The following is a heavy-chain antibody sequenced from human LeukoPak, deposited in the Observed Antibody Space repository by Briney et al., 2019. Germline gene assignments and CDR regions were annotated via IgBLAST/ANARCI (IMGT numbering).Heavy chain of an antibody. CDR3: ARGAFLRFLEWFPPDDAFDI. J-gene: IGHJ3*02. V-gene: IGHV4-39*07. CDR1: GGSISSSSYY. CDR2: IYYSGST. D-gene: IGHD3-3*01. Sequence: SETLSLTCTVSGGSISSSSYYWGWIRQPPGKGLEWIGSIYYSGSTYYNPSLKSRVTISVDTSKNQFSLKLSSVTAADTAVYYCARGAFLRFLEWFPPDDAFDIWGQGTMVTVSS.